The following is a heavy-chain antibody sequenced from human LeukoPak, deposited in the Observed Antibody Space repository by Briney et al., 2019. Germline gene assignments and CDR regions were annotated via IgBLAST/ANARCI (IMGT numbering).Heavy chain of an antibody. Sequence: ASVKVSCKASGYTFTGYYMHWVRQATGQGLEWMGWMNPNSGNTGYAQKFQGRVTITRNTSISTAYMELSSLRSEGTAVYYCARIVPRLRYFDWLLNPAGVHYYYYMDVWGKGTTVTVSS. CDR3: ARIVPRLRYFDWLLNPAGVHYYYYMDV. CDR1: GYTFTGYY. D-gene: IGHD3-9*01. CDR2: MNPNSGNT. V-gene: IGHV1-8*03. J-gene: IGHJ6*03.